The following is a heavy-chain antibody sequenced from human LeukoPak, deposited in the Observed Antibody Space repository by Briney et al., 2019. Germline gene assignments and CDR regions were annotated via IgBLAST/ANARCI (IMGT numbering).Heavy chain of an antibody. CDR3: ATTPPRVYDFWSGYPPDYFGY. CDR1: GFTSSSYA. V-gene: IGHV3-23*01. Sequence: GGSLRLSCAASGFTSSSYAMSWVRQAPGKGLEWVSAISGSGGSTYYADSVKGRFTISRDNSKNTLYLQMNSLRAEDTAVYYCATTPPRVYDFWSGYPPDYFGYWGQGTLVTVSS. D-gene: IGHD3-3*01. CDR2: ISGSGGST. J-gene: IGHJ4*02.